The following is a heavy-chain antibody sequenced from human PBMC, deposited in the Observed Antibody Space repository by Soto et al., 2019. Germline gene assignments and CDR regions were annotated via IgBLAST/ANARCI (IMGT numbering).Heavy chain of an antibody. CDR2: ISISSTYT. Sequence: GGSLRLSCAASGFTFSDYSMHWIRQSPGKGLEWLSYISISSTYTNYAESVKGRITVSRDNGKNSLHLHMNSLRVEDTAVYYCARSIGVTSFDYWGQGTLVTVSS. CDR3: ARSIGVTSFDY. CDR1: GFTFSDYS. D-gene: IGHD2-21*02. J-gene: IGHJ4*02. V-gene: IGHV3-11*06.